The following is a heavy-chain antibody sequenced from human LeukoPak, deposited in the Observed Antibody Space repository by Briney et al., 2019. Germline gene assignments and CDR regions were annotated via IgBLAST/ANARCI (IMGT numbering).Heavy chain of an antibody. Sequence: SETLSLTCAVYGGSFSGYYWSWIRQPPGKGLEWIGTMYHSGSTNYNPSLKSRVTISVDTSKNQFSLKLSSVTAADTAVYYCTNGTLSRGEDYWGQGTLVTVSS. V-gene: IGHV4-34*01. D-gene: IGHD3-16*01. CDR2: MYHSGST. CDR3: TNGTLSRGEDY. J-gene: IGHJ4*02. CDR1: GGSFSGYY.